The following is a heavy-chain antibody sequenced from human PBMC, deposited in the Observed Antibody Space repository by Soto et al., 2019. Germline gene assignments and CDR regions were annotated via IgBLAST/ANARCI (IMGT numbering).Heavy chain of an antibody. CDR3: ATMPPRIELAVLPIPT. Sequence: QVQLRESGPGPVKPSGTLSLSCTVSGVSISSPNWWTWVRQSPGKGLEWIGEIYHTGSTTYNPSLTGRVTMSVDKSNNQFSLKLRYVTAADTAMYYCATMPPRIELAVLPIPTWGQGTLVTVSA. J-gene: IGHJ5*02. D-gene: IGHD2-8*02. CDR1: GVSISSPNW. V-gene: IGHV4-4*02. CDR2: IYHTGST.